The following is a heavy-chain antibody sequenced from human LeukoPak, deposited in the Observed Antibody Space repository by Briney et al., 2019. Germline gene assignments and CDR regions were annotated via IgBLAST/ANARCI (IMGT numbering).Heavy chain of an antibody. J-gene: IGHJ4*02. CDR3: AKHDYSNYGAFDY. CDR1: GFTFSSYA. D-gene: IGHD4-11*01. CDR2: ISGSGGST. V-gene: IGHV3-23*01. Sequence: AGGSLRLSRAASGFTFSSYAMSWVRQAPGKGLEWVSAISGSGGSTYYADSVKGRFTISRDNSKNTLYLQMNSLRAEDTAVYYCAKHDYSNYGAFDYWGQGTLVTVSS.